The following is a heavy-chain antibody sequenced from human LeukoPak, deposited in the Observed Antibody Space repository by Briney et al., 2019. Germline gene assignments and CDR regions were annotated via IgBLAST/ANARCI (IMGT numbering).Heavy chain of an antibody. CDR3: ARLASRGYDILTGYYNWFDP. V-gene: IGHV4-39*01. D-gene: IGHD3-9*01. J-gene: IGHJ5*02. CDR1: GGSISSSSYY. CDR2: IYYSGST. Sequence: PSETLSLTCTVSGGSISSSSYYWGWIRQPPGKGLEWIGSIYYSGSTYYNPSLKSRVTISVDTSKNQFSLKLSSVTAADTAVYYCARLASRGYDILTGYYNWFDPWGQGTLVTVSS.